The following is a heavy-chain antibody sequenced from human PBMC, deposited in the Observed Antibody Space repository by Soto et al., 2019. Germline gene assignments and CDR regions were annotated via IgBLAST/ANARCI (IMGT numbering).Heavy chain of an antibody. Sequence: GGSLRLSCAASGFTFNSYGIHWVRQAPGKALEWVAVISYDGNNIYYGDSVQGRFTISRDNSKNTIYLQMNSLRAEDTAVYYCVKDVGYCTNGVCLYNWFDPWGQGTLVTVSS. J-gene: IGHJ5*02. CDR2: ISYDGNNI. CDR3: VKDVGYCTNGVCLYNWFDP. CDR1: GFTFNSYG. V-gene: IGHV3-30*18. D-gene: IGHD2-8*01.